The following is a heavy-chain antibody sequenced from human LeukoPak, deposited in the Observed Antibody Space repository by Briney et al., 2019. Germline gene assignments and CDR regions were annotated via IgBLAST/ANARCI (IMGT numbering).Heavy chain of an antibody. CDR3: ARPGYCSGGSCYYYYGMDV. Sequence: ASVKVSCKASGYTFTSYAMHWVRQAPGQRLEWMGWINAGNGNTKYSQKFQGRVTITRDTSASTAYMELSSLRSEDTAVYYCARPGYCSGGSCYYYYGMDVWGQGTTVTVSS. V-gene: IGHV1-3*01. J-gene: IGHJ6*02. CDR2: INAGNGNT. D-gene: IGHD2-15*01. CDR1: GYTFTSYA.